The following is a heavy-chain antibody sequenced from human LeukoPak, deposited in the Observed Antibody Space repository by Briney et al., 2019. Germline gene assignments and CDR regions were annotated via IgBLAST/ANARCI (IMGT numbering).Heavy chain of an antibody. CDR3: AKDLSAFGTSWFDP. Sequence: PGGSLRLSCAASGFTFDDYAMHWVRQAPGKGLEWVSLISGDGGSTYYADSVKGRFTISRDNNKNSLYLQIDSLRTEDTALYYCAKDLSAFGTSWFDPWGQGTLVTVSS. CDR1: GFTFDDYA. J-gene: IGHJ5*02. CDR2: ISGDGGST. D-gene: IGHD6-13*01. V-gene: IGHV3-43*02.